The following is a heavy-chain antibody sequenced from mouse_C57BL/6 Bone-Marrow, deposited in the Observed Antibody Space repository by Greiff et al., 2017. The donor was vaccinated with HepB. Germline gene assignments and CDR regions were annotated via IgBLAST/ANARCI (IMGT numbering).Heavy chain of an antibody. CDR3: ARWMVCPDLLFDY. J-gene: IGHJ2*01. D-gene: IGHD2-1*01. V-gene: IGHV1-59*01. CDR2: IDPSDSYT. Sequence: QVQLQQPGAELVRPGTSVKLSCKASGYTFTSYWMHWVKQRPGQGLEWIGVIDPSDSYTNYNQKFKGKATLTVDTSSSTAYMQLSSLTSEDSAVYYCARWMVCPDLLFDYWGQGTTLTVSS. CDR1: GYTFTSYW.